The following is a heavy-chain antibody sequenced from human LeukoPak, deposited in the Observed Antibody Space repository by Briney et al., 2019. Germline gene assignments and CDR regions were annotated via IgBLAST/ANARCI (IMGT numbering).Heavy chain of an antibody. CDR3: AKDAQRGFDYSNSLEN. J-gene: IGHJ4*02. D-gene: IGHD4-11*01. Sequence: PGGSLRLSCAASGFTYSHYGMHWVRQAPGKGPEWVAVIWSDATEKYYGDAVEGRFTISRDNSRNTLYLQMNSLKAEDTAVYYCAKDAQRGFDYSNSLENWGQGTLVTVSS. V-gene: IGHV3-33*06. CDR1: GFTYSHYG. CDR2: IWSDATEK.